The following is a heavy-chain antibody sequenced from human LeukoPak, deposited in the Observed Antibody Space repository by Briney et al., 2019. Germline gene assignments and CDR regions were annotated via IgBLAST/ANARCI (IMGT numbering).Heavy chain of an antibody. J-gene: IGHJ4*02. D-gene: IGHD3-16*01. CDR3: ARDDPTLGFDY. V-gene: IGHV4-4*07. CDR2: ICTSGST. Sequence: PSETLSLTCTVSGGSSSSYYWSSMRQPAGKGLEWIGRICTSGSTNYNPSLESRVTMSVDTSKNQFSLKLSSVTAADTAVYYCARDDPTLGFDYWGQGTLVTVSS. CDR1: GGSSSSYY.